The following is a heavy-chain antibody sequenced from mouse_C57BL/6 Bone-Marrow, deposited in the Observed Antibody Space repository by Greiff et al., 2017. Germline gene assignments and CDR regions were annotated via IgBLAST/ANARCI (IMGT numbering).Heavy chain of an antibody. J-gene: IGHJ4*01. Sequence: VQVVESGAELMKPGASVKLSCKATGYTFTGYWIEWVKQRPGHGLEWIGEILPGSGSTNYNEKFKGKATFTADTSSNTAYMQISSLTTEDSAIYYCARMGYRRRGEYYYAMDYWGQGTSVTVSS. CDR3: ARMGYRRRGEYYYAMDY. D-gene: IGHD2-12*01. V-gene: IGHV1-9*01. CDR2: ILPGSGST. CDR1: GYTFTGYW.